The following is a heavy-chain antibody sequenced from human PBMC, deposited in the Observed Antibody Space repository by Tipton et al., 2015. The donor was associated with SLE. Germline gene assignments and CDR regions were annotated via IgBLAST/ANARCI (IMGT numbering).Heavy chain of an antibody. CDR2: VSYSGNT. D-gene: IGHD1-26*01. J-gene: IGHJ5*02. V-gene: IGHV4-31*03. CDR3: ARQHSGGATDT. Sequence: TLSLTCTVSGGSISSGASFWTWIRQHPGKGLEWIGYVSYSGNTYFNPSLRSRLTMSVDTSKNQFSLNLSSVTAADTAVYYCARQHSGGATDTWGQGTLVTVSS. CDR1: GGSISSGASF.